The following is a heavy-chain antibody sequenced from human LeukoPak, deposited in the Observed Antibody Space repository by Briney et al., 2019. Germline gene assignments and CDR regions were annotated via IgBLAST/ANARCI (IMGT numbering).Heavy chain of an antibody. Sequence: SVKVSCKTSGGTLSSYAISWMRQAPGQGLEWMGGIIPILSTTTYAQAFQGRVTITADESTSTAYMELSSLRSEDTGVYCCARDGRLPMGGRGNYFDSWGQGTLVIVSS. V-gene: IGHV1-69*13. CDR3: ARDGRLPMGGRGNYFDS. CDR2: IIPILSTT. D-gene: IGHD1-26*01. CDR1: GGTLSSYA. J-gene: IGHJ4*02.